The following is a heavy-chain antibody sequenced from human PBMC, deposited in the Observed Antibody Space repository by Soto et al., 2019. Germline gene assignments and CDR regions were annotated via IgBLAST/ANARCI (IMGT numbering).Heavy chain of an antibody. CDR2: IYSDGST. V-gene: IGHV3-53*01. CDR1: GFTVSSNY. CDR3: ARETVSCGGDCYSRDYGMDV. D-gene: IGHD2-21*02. J-gene: IGHJ6*02. Sequence: PGGSLRLSCAASGFTVSSNYMNWVRQAPGKGLEWVSVIYSDGSTYYTDSVKGRFTISRDNSKNTLYLQMNSLRAEDTAVYYCARETVSCGGDCYSRDYGMDVWGQGTTVTVSS.